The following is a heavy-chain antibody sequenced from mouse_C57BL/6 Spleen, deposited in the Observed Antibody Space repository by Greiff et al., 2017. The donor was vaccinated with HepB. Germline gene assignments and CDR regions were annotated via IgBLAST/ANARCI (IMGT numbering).Heavy chain of an antibody. CDR1: GFSLSTSGMG. CDR3: SRSHYGSSYGFDY. CDR2: IYWDDDK. D-gene: IGHD1-1*01. V-gene: IGHV8-12*01. J-gene: IGHJ2*01. Sequence: QVTLNESGPGILQSSQTLSLTCSFSGFSLSTSGMGVSWIRQPSGKGLEWLAHIYWDDDKRYNPSLKSRLTISKDTSRNQVFLKITSVDTADTATYYCSRSHYGSSYGFDYWGQGTTLTVSS.